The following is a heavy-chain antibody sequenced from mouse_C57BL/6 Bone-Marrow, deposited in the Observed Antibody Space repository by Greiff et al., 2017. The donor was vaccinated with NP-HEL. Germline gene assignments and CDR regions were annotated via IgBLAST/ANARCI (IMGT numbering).Heavy chain of an antibody. V-gene: IGHV1-74*01. CDR1: GYTFTSYW. D-gene: IGHD1-1*01. CDR3: AMSYYGSSYGRFAY. CDR2: IHPSDSDT. Sequence: QVQLQQPGAELVKPGASVKVSCKASGYTFTSYWMHWVKQRPGQGLEWIGRIHPSDSDTNYNQKFKGKATLTVDKSSSTAYMQLSSLTSEDSAVYYCAMSYYGSSYGRFAYWGQGTLVTVSA. J-gene: IGHJ3*01.